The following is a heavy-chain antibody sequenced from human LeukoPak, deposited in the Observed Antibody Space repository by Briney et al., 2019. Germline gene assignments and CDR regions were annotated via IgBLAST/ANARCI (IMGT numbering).Heavy chain of an antibody. J-gene: IGHJ4*02. CDR1: GCTFSNND. CDR2: MNPISGNT. Sequence: ASVKVSCKASGCTFSNNDINWVRQATGQGLEWMGWMNPISGNTGFAQKFQGRVTITRITSISTAYMEMSSLRSDDTAVYYCVRGAKCSGADCDSTKEYVYYVDYWGQGTLVTVSS. V-gene: IGHV1-8*03. D-gene: IGHD6-25*01. CDR3: VRGAKCSGADCDSTKEYVYYVDY.